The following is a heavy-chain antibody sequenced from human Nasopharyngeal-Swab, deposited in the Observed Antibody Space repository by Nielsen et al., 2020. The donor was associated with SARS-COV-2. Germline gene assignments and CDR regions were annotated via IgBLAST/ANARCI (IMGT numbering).Heavy chain of an antibody. CDR1: GFTFSSYS. CDR2: ISSSSSTI. J-gene: IGHJ2*01. CDR3: ARAPDDYVWGSYPKWYFDL. D-gene: IGHD3-16*02. V-gene: IGHV3-48*02. Sequence: GESLKISCAASGFTFSSYSMNWVRQAPGKGLEWVSYISSSSSTIYYADSVKGRFTISRDNAKNSLYLQMNSLRDEDTAVYYCARAPDDYVWGSYPKWYFDLWGRGTLVTVSS.